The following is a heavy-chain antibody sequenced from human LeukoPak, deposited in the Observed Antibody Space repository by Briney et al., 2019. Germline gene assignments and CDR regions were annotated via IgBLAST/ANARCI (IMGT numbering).Heavy chain of an antibody. Sequence: SQTLSLTCAISGDSVSSTKSAWNWIRQSPSRGLEWLGRTYYRSKWYNDYARSVKSRITINPDTPKNQFSLHLDSVTPEDTAVYFCARVNSWTEEPDTGFDYWGQGTLVTVSS. D-gene: IGHD1-14*01. CDR3: ARVNSWTEEPDTGFDY. V-gene: IGHV6-1*01. J-gene: IGHJ4*02. CDR2: TYYRSKWYN. CDR1: GDSVSSTKSA.